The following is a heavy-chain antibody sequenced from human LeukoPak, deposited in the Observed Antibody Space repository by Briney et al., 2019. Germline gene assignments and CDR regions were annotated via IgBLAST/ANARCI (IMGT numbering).Heavy chain of an antibody. D-gene: IGHD4-17*01. J-gene: IGHJ4*02. CDR2: ITYDGSNK. Sequence: GGSLRLSCAASGFTFSSYGMHWVRQAPGKGLEWVAVITYDGSNKYYADSVKGRFTISRDNSKNTLYLQMNSLRAEDTAVYYCAKSVGSYYFDYWGQGTLVTVSS. CDR1: GFTFSSYG. CDR3: AKSVGSYYFDY. V-gene: IGHV3-30*18.